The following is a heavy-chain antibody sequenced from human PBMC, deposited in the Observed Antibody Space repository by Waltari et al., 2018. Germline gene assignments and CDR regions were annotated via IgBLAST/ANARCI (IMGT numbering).Heavy chain of an antibody. Sequence: EVQLLESGGGLVQPGGSLRLSCAASGFTFSSYAMSWVRQAPGKGLEWVSAISGSGGSTYYAESVKGRFTISRDNSKNTLYLQMNSLRAEDTAVYYCAKVGNDYVWGSYRPDAFDIWGQGTMVTVSS. V-gene: IGHV3-23*01. CDR1: GFTFSSYA. CDR3: AKVGNDYVWGSYRPDAFDI. D-gene: IGHD3-16*02. CDR2: ISGSGGST. J-gene: IGHJ3*02.